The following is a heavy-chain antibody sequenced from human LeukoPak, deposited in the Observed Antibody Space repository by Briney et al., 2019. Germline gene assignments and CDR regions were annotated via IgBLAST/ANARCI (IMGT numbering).Heavy chain of an antibody. J-gene: IGHJ6*02. D-gene: IGHD6-13*01. CDR3: AKSPAGIAAAGLIWRDYYYYYGMDV. CDR1: GFTVSSNY. V-gene: IGHV3-53*01. Sequence: PGGSLRLSCAASGFTVSSNYMSWVRQAPGKGLEWVSVIYSGGSTYYADSVKGRFTISRDNSKNTLYLQMNSLRAEDTAVYYCAKSPAGIAAAGLIWRDYYYYYGMDVWGQGTTVTVSS. CDR2: IYSGGST.